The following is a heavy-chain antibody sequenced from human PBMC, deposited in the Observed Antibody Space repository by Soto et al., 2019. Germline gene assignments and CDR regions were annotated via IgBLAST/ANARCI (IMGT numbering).Heavy chain of an antibody. CDR2: ISSNSAYI. Sequence: GGSLRLSCAASGFTFRSFTMNWVRQAPGKGLEWVSTISSNSAYIYYTDALRGRFTISNDNAKNSLHLQMNSLRAEDTAVYYCTRDASRDSSARGWFDPWGPGTLVTVSS. D-gene: IGHD6-13*01. J-gene: IGHJ5*02. V-gene: IGHV3-21*01. CDR3: TRDASRDSSARGWFDP. CDR1: GFTFRSFT.